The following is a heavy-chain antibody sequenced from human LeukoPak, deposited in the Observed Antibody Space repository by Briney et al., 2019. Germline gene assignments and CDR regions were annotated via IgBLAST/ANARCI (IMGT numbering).Heavy chain of an antibody. D-gene: IGHD6-19*01. J-gene: IGHJ5*02. CDR3: ARGLCSSGCPAWFDP. CDR2: IIPIFGTA. V-gene: IGHV1-69*01. Sequence: SVKVSSKASGGTFSSYAISWVRQAPGQGLEWMGGIIPIFGTANYAQKFQGRVTITADESTSTAYMELSSLRSEDTAVYYCARGLCSSGCPAWFDPWGQGTLVTVSS. CDR1: GGTFSSYA.